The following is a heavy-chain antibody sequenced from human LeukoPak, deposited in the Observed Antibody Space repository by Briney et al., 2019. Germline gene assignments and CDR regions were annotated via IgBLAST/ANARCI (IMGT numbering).Heavy chain of an antibody. CDR3: ARNLQGYCSSTSRQAQDY. Sequence: GASVKVSCKASGYTFTGYYMHWVRQAPGQGLEWMGWINPNSGGTNYAQKFQGRVTMTRDTSISTAYMELSRLRSDDTAVYYCARNLQGYCSSTSRQAQDYWGQGTLVTVSS. D-gene: IGHD2-2*01. V-gene: IGHV1-2*02. J-gene: IGHJ4*02. CDR1: GYTFTGYY. CDR2: INPNSGGT.